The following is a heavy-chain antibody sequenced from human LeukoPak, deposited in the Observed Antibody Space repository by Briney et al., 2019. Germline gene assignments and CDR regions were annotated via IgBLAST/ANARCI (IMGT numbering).Heavy chain of an antibody. D-gene: IGHD4-17*01. CDR2: ISSSAATT. Sequence: PGGSLRLSCVTSGFRFSDYCMMWIRQAPGKGPEWVAHISSSAATTLYADSVKGRFTVSRDNAKNSLYLEMTSLRAEDTAVYYCARDRGSTVTTVGYWGQGTLVTVPS. CDR1: GFRFSDYC. CDR3: ARDRGSTVTTVGY. J-gene: IGHJ4*02. V-gene: IGHV3-11*04.